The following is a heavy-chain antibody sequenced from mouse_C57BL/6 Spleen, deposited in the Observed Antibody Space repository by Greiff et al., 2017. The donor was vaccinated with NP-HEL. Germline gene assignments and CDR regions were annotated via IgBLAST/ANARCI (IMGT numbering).Heavy chain of an antibody. Sequence: EVKLMESGPGLVKPSQSLSLTCSVTGYSITSGYYWNWIRQFPGNKLEWMGYISYDGSNNYNPSLKNRISITRDTSKNQFFLKLNSVTTEDTATYYCAREGGGYGNYLMDYWGQGTSVTVSS. CDR2: ISYDGSN. J-gene: IGHJ4*01. CDR3: AREGGGYGNYLMDY. V-gene: IGHV3-6*01. D-gene: IGHD2-10*02. CDR1: GYSITSGYY.